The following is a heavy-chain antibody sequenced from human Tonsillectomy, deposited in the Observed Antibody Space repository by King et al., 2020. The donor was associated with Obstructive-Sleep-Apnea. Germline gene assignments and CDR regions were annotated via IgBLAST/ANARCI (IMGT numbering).Heavy chain of an antibody. Sequence: VQLVESGGGLVQPGESLRLSCAASGFTFSSYAMSWVRQAPGKGLEWVSAISGSGGSTSYADSATGRFTISRDNSKNTLYLQVDSLRAEDTALYFCAKFYQVSPGYSYGYTFDYWGQGTLVTVAS. D-gene: IGHD5-18*01. CDR1: GFTFSSYA. CDR2: ISGSGGST. J-gene: IGHJ4*02. CDR3: AKFYQVSPGYSYGYTFDY. V-gene: IGHV3-23*04.